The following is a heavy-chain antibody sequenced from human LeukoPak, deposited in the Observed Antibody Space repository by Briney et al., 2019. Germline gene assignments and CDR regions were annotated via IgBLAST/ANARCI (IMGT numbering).Heavy chain of an antibody. Sequence: ASVKVSCEASGYTFTNYYLHWLRQAPGQGLEWMGIINPGGGSTNYAQNFQGRVSMTTDMSTTTVYMELSHLRSEDTALYYCARDIAPRPGPEYYFDSWGQGTLVTVSS. CDR1: GYTFTNYY. D-gene: IGHD6-6*01. CDR2: INPGGGST. CDR3: ARDIAPRPGPEYYFDS. V-gene: IGHV1-46*01. J-gene: IGHJ4*02.